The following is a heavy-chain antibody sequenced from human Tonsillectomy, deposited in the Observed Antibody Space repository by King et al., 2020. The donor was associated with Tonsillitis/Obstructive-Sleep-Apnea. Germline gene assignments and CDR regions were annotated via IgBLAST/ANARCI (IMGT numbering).Heavy chain of an antibody. Sequence: VQLQESGPGLVKPSETLSLTCTVSGGSVSSGSYYWGWIRQPPGKGLEWIGYIYYSGSTNCNPSLKSRVTISVDTSKNQFSLKLSSVTATDTAVYYCARDICSGYDYWYFDLWGRGTLVTVSS. D-gene: IGHD5-12*01. V-gene: IGHV4-61*01. CDR2: IYYSGST. CDR1: GGSVSSGSYY. J-gene: IGHJ2*01. CDR3: ARDICSGYDYWYFDL.